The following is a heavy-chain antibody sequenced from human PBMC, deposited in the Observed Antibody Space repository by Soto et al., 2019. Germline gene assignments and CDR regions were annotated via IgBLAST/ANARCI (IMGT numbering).Heavy chain of an antibody. Sequence: AASVKVSCKVSGYTLTELSMHWVRQAPGKGLEWMGGFDPEDGETIYAQKFQGRVTMTEDTSTDTAYMELSSLRSEDTAVYYCATLRNGPNYYYYMDVWGKGTTVTVSS. J-gene: IGHJ6*03. CDR2: FDPEDGET. CDR1: GYTLTELS. D-gene: IGHD1-1*01. V-gene: IGHV1-24*01. CDR3: ATLRNGPNYYYYMDV.